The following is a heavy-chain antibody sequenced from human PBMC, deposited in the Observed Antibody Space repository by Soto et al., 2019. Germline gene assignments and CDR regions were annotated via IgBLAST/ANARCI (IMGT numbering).Heavy chain of an antibody. CDR3: ATGGEMATILPSYYGMDV. V-gene: IGHV1-24*01. J-gene: IGHJ6*02. Sequence: ASVKVSCKVSGYTLTELSMHWVRQAPGKGLEWMGGLDPEDGETIYAQKFQGRVTMTEDTSTDTAYMELSSLRSEDTAVYYCATGGEMATILPSYYGMDVWGQGTTVTVSS. CDR2: LDPEDGET. D-gene: IGHD3-10*01. CDR1: GYTLTELS.